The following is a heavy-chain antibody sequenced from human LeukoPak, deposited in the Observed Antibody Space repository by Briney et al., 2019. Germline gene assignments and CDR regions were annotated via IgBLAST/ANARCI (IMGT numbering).Heavy chain of an antibody. Sequence: GGSLRLSCAASGFTFSSYAMSWVRQAPGKGLEWVSAISGSGGSTYYADSVKGRFTISRDNSKNTLYLQMNSLRAEDTAVYYCAREDYGDYVGYYYGMDVWGQGTTVTVSS. J-gene: IGHJ6*02. CDR1: GFTFSSYA. D-gene: IGHD4-17*01. CDR2: ISGSGGST. CDR3: AREDYGDYVGYYYGMDV. V-gene: IGHV3-23*01.